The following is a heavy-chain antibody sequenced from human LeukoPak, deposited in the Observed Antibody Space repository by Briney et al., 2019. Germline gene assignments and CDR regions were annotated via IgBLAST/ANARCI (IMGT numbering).Heavy chain of an antibody. J-gene: IGHJ6*02. Sequence: GGSLRLSCAASGFTFRDYYMSWIRQTPGKGLEWISHISTTGDTIHYADYVKGRFTISRDNAKNSLYLQMNSLRAEDTAVYYCAVDLRYQLLSNYYYYAMDVWGQGTTVTVSS. CDR1: GFTFRDYY. V-gene: IGHV3-11*01. CDR2: ISTTGDTI. CDR3: AVDLRYQLLSNYYYYAMDV. D-gene: IGHD3-22*01.